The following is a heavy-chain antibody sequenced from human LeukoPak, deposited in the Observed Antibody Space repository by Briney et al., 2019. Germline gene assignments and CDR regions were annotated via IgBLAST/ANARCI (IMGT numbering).Heavy chain of an antibody. CDR1: GYTLSSFG. D-gene: IGHD5-12*01. Sequence: ASVKVSCKASGYTLSSFGLSWVRQAPGQGLEWMGWISAYNGNTNYAQKLQGRVTMTTDTSTSTAYMELRSLRSDDTAVYYCARDLSGYDFFDYWGQGTLVTVSS. CDR2: ISAYNGNT. J-gene: IGHJ4*02. CDR3: ARDLSGYDFFDY. V-gene: IGHV1-18*01.